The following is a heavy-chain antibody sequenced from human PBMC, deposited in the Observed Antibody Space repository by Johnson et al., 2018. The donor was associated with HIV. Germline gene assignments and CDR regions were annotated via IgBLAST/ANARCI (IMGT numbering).Heavy chain of an antibody. Sequence: VQLVESGGGLVKPGGSLRLSCAASGFTFSNAWMSWVRQAPGKGLEWVGRIKSKTDGGTTDYAAPVKGRFTISRDDSKNTLYLQMNSLSAEDTAVYYCARGGEYSSSLYAFDIWGQGTMVTVSS. V-gene: IGHV3-15*01. D-gene: IGHD6-13*01. CDR1: GFTFSNAW. CDR3: ARGGEYSSSLYAFDI. J-gene: IGHJ3*02. CDR2: IKSKTDGGTT.